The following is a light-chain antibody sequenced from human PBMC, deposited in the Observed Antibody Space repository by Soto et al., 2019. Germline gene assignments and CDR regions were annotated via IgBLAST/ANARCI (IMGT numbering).Light chain of an antibody. J-gene: IGKJ5*01. CDR1: QSISDT. V-gene: IGKV3-15*01. CDR2: AAS. CDR3: QQYNEWPPFT. Sequence: EIAMTQSPATLSVSPGGRATLSCRASQSISDTLAWYQQKPGQAPRLVIYAASTRATGIPDRFSGSVSGTEFTLTISSLQSEDFAVYYCQQYNEWPPFTFGQGTRLEIK.